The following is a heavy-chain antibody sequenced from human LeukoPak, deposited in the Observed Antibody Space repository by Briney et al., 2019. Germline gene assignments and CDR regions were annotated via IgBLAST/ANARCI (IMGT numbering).Heavy chain of an antibody. CDR1: GYSISSGYY. CDR2: IYHSGST. D-gene: IGHD6-6*01. J-gene: IGHJ4*02. CDR3: ARSIAATDY. V-gene: IGHV4-38-2*02. Sequence: SETLSLTCTVSGYSISSGYYWGWIRQPPGKGLEWIGSIYHSGSTYYNPSLKSRVTISVDTSKNQFSLKLSSVTAADTAVYYCARSIAATDYWGQGTLVTVSS.